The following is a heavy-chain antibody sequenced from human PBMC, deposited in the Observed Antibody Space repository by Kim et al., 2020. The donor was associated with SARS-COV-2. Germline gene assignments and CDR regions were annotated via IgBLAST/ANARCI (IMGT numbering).Heavy chain of an antibody. CDR3: ARGLGYYYGSGSFNWFDP. CDR1: GGSISSSSYY. D-gene: IGHD3-10*01. Sequence: SETLSLTCTVSGGSISSSSYYWGWIRQPPGKGLEWIGSIYYSGSTYYNPSLKSRVTISVDTSKNQFSLKLSSVTAADTAVYYCARGLGYYYGSGSFNWFDPWGQGTLVTVSS. V-gene: IGHV4-39*07. J-gene: IGHJ5*02. CDR2: IYYSGST.